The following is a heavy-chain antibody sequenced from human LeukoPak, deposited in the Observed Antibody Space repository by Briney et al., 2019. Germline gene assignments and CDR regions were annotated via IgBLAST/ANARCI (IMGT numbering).Heavy chain of an antibody. CDR2: ISAYSGDT. CDR1: GYNFNNYG. Sequence: ASVKVSCKTSGYNFNNYGISWVRQAPGQGLEWMGWISAYSGDTNYAQKLQGRVTMTTDTSTSTAYMELRSLRSDDTAVYYCARLEMYHYDSSGYYLGGYFDYWGQGTLVTVSS. V-gene: IGHV1-18*01. J-gene: IGHJ4*02. CDR3: ARLEMYHYDSSGYYLGGYFDY. D-gene: IGHD3-22*01.